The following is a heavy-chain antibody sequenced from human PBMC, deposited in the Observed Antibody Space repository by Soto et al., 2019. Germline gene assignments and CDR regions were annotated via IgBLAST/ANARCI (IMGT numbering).Heavy chain of an antibody. D-gene: IGHD3-10*01. V-gene: IGHV4-39*01. Sequence: PSETLSLTCTVSGGPISSSSYYWGWIRQPPGKGLEWIGSIYYSGSTYYNPSLKSRVTISVDTSKNQFSLKLSSVTAADTAVYYCARVWGGAFDIWGKGTMVTVSS. J-gene: IGHJ3*02. CDR3: ARVWGGAFDI. CDR2: IYYSGST. CDR1: GGPISSSSYY.